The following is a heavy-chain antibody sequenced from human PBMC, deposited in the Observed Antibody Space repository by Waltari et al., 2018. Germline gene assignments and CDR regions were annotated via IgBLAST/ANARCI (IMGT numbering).Heavy chain of an antibody. J-gene: IGHJ4*02. CDR2: IYTSGST. Sequence: QVQLQESGPGLVKPSQTLSLTCTVSGDSISSGSYYWSWIRQPAGKGLEWIGRIYTSGSTNYNPSLKSRVTISVDTSKNQFSLKLSSVTAADTAVYYCARDLGYWGQGTLVTVSS. V-gene: IGHV4-61*02. CDR1: GDSISSGSYY. CDR3: ARDLGY.